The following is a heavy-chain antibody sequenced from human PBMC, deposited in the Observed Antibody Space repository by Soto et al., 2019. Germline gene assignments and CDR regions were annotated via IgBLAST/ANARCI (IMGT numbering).Heavy chain of an antibody. Sequence: PGGSLRLSCTASGFIFRNFWMTWVRQAPGKGLEWVANINQNGGEKYYVDSVKGRFTIFRDNTKNSLYLQMNSLRAEDTAVYYCASLPALSMAAAGNDYWGQGTLVTVSS. CDR2: INQNGGEK. V-gene: IGHV3-7*01. CDR1: GFIFRNFW. J-gene: IGHJ4*02. D-gene: IGHD6-13*01. CDR3: ASLPALSMAAAGNDY.